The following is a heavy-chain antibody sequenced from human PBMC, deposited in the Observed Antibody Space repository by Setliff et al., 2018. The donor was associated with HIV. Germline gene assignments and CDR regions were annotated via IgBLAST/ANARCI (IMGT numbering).Heavy chain of an antibody. Sequence: KNSETLSLTCTVSGGSISSGSYYWSWIRQPAGKGLEWIGHIYTSGSTNYNPSLKSRVTISVDTSTNQFSLKLSSVTAADTAVYYCARGRRSSGWYVYHWGQGTLVTVSS. CDR2: IYTSGST. D-gene: IGHD6-19*01. CDR3: ARGRRSSGWYVYH. J-gene: IGHJ4*02. V-gene: IGHV4-61*09. CDR1: GGSISSGSYY.